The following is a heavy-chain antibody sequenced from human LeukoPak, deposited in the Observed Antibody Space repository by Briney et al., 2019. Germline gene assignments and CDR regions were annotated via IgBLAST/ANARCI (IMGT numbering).Heavy chain of an antibody. CDR2: INPNSGGT. CDR3: ARGPYCSSTSCSPMDV. CDR1: GYTFTGYY. J-gene: IGHJ6*03. D-gene: IGHD2-2*01. V-gene: IGHV1-2*02. Sequence: ASVTVSCKASGYTFTGYYMHWVRQAPGQGLEWMGWINPNSGGTNYAQKFQGRVTMTRDTSISTAYMELSRLRSDDTAVYYCARGPYCSSTSCSPMDVWGKGTTVTVSS.